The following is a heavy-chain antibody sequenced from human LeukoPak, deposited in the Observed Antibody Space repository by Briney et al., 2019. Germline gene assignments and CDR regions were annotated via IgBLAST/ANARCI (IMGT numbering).Heavy chain of an antibody. CDR2: IYYSGVT. CDR1: GGSISSSTYY. J-gene: IGHJ4*02. D-gene: IGHD5/OR15-5a*01. Sequence: SETLSLTCTVSGGSISSSTYYWGCIRHPPGKGLEWIGSIYYSGVTYYNPSLKSRVTISVDTSKNQFSLKLSSVTASDTAVYYCARRGEFGSVSKGAFDNWGQGTLVTVSS. V-gene: IGHV4-39*01. CDR3: ARRGEFGSVSKGAFDN.